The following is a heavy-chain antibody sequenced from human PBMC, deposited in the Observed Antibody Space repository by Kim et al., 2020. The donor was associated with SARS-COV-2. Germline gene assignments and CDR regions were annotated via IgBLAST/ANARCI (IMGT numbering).Heavy chain of an antibody. CDR2: IYHSGST. Sequence: SETLSLTCAVSGGSISSSNWWSWVRQPPGKGLEWIGEIYHSGSTNYNPSLKSRVTISVDKSKNQFSLKLSSVTAADTAVYYCARDDIEGGYYDSSGYYATDWGQGTLVTVSS. CDR3: ARDDIEGGYYDSSGYYATD. J-gene: IGHJ4*02. CDR1: GGSISSSNW. D-gene: IGHD3-22*01. V-gene: IGHV4-4*02.